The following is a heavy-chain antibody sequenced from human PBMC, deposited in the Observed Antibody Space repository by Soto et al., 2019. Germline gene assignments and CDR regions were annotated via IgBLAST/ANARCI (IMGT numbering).Heavy chain of an antibody. CDR2: IIPIFGTA. J-gene: IGHJ6*02. CDR1: GGTFSSYA. V-gene: IGHV1-69*06. Sequence: SVKVSCKASGGTFSSYAISWVRQAPGQGLEWMGGIIPIFGTANYAQKFQGRVTITADKSTSTAYIELSSLRSEDTAVYYCARDNPRIEYYYYGMDVWGQGTTVTVSS. CDR3: ARDNPRIEYYYYGMDV.